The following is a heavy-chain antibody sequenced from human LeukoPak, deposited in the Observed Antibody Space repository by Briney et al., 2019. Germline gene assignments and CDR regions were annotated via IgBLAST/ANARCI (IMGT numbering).Heavy chain of an antibody. Sequence: GGSLRLSCVASGLPIADFAMHWVRQAPGRGLEWVSLISGDGVSTFYADSVKGRFSISRDNSKNSLSLEMNSLRTEDTAMYYCARESGKFDYWGQGTLVAVSS. J-gene: IGHJ4*02. CDR2: ISGDGVST. CDR3: ARESGKFDY. CDR1: GLPIADFA. V-gene: IGHV3-43*02.